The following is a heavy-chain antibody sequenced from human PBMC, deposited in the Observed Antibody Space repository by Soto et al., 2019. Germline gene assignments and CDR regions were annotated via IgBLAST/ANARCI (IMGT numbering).Heavy chain of an antibody. V-gene: IGHV1-69*13. CDR2: FIPNFGTA. CDR3: ETAGGYYGMDV. Sequence: GASVKVSCKASGGTFSSYAISWVRQAPGQGLEWMGGFIPNFGTANYAQKFQGRVAMTADESTSTAYMELSSLRSEDTAVYYCETAGGYYGMDVWGQGTTVTVSS. CDR1: GGTFSSYA. D-gene: IGHD6-25*01. J-gene: IGHJ6*02.